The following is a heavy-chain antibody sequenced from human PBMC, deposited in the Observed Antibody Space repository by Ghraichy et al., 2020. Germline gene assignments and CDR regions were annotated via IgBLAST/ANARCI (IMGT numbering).Heavy chain of an antibody. D-gene: IGHD2-21*02. Sequence: GGSLRLSCAASGFTFSAYGMHWVRQAPGKGLEWVAIISYDGSNKHYADSVKGRFNISRDNSKNTLYLQMNSLRADDTAIYYCAKDFDAHCGGDCSFFDYWGQGTLVTVSS. CDR2: ISYDGSNK. V-gene: IGHV3-30*18. CDR3: AKDFDAHCGGDCSFFDY. CDR1: GFTFSAYG. J-gene: IGHJ4*02.